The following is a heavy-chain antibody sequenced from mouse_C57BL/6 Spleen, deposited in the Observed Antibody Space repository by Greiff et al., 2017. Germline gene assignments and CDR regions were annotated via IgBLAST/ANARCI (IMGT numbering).Heavy chain of an antibody. J-gene: IGHJ1*03. Sequence: EVQLQQSGPELVKPGASVKMSCKASGYTFTDYNMHWVKQSHGKSLEWIGYINPNNGGTSYNQKFKGKATLTVNKSSSTAYMELRSLTSEDSAVYYCASTTVVATDWYFEVWGTGTTVTVSS. D-gene: IGHD1-1*01. CDR3: ASTTVVATDWYFEV. CDR1: GYTFTDYN. CDR2: INPNNGGT. V-gene: IGHV1-22*01.